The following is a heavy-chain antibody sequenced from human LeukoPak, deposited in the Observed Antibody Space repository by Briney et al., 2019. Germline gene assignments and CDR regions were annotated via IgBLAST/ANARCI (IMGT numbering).Heavy chain of an antibody. CDR3: ARGPTYSSGAYFDY. D-gene: IGHD6-19*01. CDR2: IYNSGST. J-gene: IGHJ4*02. V-gene: IGHV4-4*07. Sequence: SETLSLTCTVSGGSISSHYWSWIRQPAGKGLEWIGRIYNSGSTNYNPSLKSRVTKSVDTSKNQFSLNLNSVIAADTALYYCARGPTYSSGAYFDYWGQGILVTVSS. CDR1: GGSISSHY.